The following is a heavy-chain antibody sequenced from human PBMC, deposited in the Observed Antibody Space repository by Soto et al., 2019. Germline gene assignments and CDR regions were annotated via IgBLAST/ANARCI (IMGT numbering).Heavy chain of an antibody. CDR2: FDPEDGET. V-gene: IGHV1-24*01. Sequence: ASVKVSCKVSGYTLTELSIRWVRQAPGKGLEWMGGFDPEDGETIYAQKFQGRVTMTEDTSTDTAYMELSSLRCEDTAVYYCTTVHYDFWNAHYMKNNWFDPWGQGTQVTVSS. CDR3: TTVHYDFWNAHYMKNNWFDP. CDR1: GYTLTELS. J-gene: IGHJ5*02. D-gene: IGHD3-3*01.